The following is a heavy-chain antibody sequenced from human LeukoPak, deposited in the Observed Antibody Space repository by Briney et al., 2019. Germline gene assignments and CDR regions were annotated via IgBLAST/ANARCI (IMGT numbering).Heavy chain of an antibody. V-gene: IGHV4-61*02. J-gene: IGHJ4*02. CDR2: IYSSGST. CDR1: GGSTSSSSYY. CDR3: ARNDYGSGLFDY. D-gene: IGHD3-10*01. Sequence: PSETLSLTCTVSGGSTSSSSYYWSWIRQPAGKGLEWIGRIYSSGSTNYNPSLKSRVTISVDTSKNQFSLKLSSVTAADTAVYYCARNDYGSGLFDYWGQGTLVTVSS.